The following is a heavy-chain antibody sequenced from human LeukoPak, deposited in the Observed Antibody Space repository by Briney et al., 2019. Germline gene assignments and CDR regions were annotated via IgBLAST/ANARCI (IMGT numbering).Heavy chain of an antibody. V-gene: IGHV1-69*04. CDR3: ARDPILVGSYGSDLYYYYYGMDV. D-gene: IGHD5-18*01. CDR1: GGTFSSYA. CDR2: TIPILGIA. J-gene: IGHJ6*02. Sequence: SVKASCKASGGTFSSYAISWERQAPGQSLEWMGRTIPILGIANYAQKFQGRVTITADKSTSTAYMELSSLRSEDTAVYYCARDPILVGSYGSDLYYYYYGMDVWGQGTTVTVSS.